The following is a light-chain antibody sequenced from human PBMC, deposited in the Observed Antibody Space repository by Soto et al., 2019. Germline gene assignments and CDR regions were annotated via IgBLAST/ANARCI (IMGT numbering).Light chain of an antibody. CDR3: SSYRGGSAPYV. CDR2: EVS. CDR1: TSDIGAYKY. Sequence: QSALTQPASVSGSPGQSITISCTGTTSDIGAYKYVSWYQQHPGKAPKLMIYEVSNRPSGVSNRFSGSKSDNTASLTISGIQAEDEADYYCSSYRGGSAPYVFGTGTKLTVL. J-gene: IGLJ1*01. V-gene: IGLV2-14*01.